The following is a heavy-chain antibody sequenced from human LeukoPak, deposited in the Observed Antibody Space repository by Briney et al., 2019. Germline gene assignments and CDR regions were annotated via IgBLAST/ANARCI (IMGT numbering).Heavy chain of an antibody. J-gene: IGHJ4*02. V-gene: IGHV3-21*01. CDR2: ISSSGSI. CDR3: ARASDLSYTVFSGSGNYYTYYFDY. Sequence: GGSLRLSCAASGFTFSSFAISWVRQAPGKGLEWVSSISSSGSIYYADSVKGRFTISRDNAKPSLYLQMNSLRAEDTAVYYCARASDLSYTVFSGSGNYYTYYFDYWGQGTLVTVSS. D-gene: IGHD3-10*01. CDR1: GFTFSSFA.